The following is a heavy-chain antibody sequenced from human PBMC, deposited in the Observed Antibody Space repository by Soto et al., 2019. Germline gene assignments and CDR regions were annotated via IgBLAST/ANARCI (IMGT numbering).Heavy chain of an antibody. CDR1: GFTFSSYA. V-gene: IGHV3-64*01. Sequence: EVQLVESGGGLVQPGGSLRLSCAASGFTFSSYAMHWVRQAPGKGLEYVSAISSNGGSTYYANSVKGRFTISRDNSKNTLYLHMGSLRAEDMAVYYCARDTQSGSYSLDYWGQGTLVTVSS. J-gene: IGHJ4*02. CDR3: ARDTQSGSYSLDY. CDR2: ISSNGGST. D-gene: IGHD1-26*01.